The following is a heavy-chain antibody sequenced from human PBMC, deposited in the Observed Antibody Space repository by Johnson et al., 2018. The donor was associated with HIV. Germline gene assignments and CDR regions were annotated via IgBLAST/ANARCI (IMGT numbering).Heavy chain of an antibody. V-gene: IGHV3-15*01. CDR1: GFTFDNAW. J-gene: IGHJ3*02. Sequence: VQLVESGGGLVKPGGSLRLSCAASGFTFDNAWMNWVRQAPGKGLEWVGRIKSKTDGGTTDYTAPVKGRFTISRDDSKNTLYLQMNSLKTEDTAVYYCTTEVMEWDDAFDIWGQGTMVTVSS. D-gene: IGHD3-3*01. CDR3: TTEVMEWDDAFDI. CDR2: IKSKTDGGTT.